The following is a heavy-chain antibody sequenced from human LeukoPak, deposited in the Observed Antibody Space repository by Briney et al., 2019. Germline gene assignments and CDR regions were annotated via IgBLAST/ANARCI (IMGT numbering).Heavy chain of an antibody. J-gene: IGHJ4*02. D-gene: IGHD2-2*01. V-gene: IGHV3-48*03. CDR2: ISSSGSTI. Sequence: GGSLRLSCAASGFTFSSYEMNWVRQAPGKGLVWVSYISSSGSTIYYTDSVKGRFTISRDNAKNSLYLQMNSLRAEDTAVYYCAREGYDGFDYWGQGTLVTVSS. CDR1: GFTFSSYE. CDR3: AREGYDGFDY.